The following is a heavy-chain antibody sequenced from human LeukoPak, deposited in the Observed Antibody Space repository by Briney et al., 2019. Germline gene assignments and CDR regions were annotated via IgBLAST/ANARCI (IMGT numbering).Heavy chain of an antibody. V-gene: IGHV3-23*01. CDR3: AKDTSGSYFTGDY. CDR2: ISGSGGTT. D-gene: IGHD3-22*01. CDR1: GFTFDDYG. J-gene: IGHJ4*02. Sequence: GGSLRLSCAASGFTFDDYGMSWVRQAPGKGLEWVSAISGSGGTTYYADSVKGRFTISRDNSKNTLYLQMNSLRAEDTAVYYCAKDTSGSYFTGDYWGQGTLVTVSS.